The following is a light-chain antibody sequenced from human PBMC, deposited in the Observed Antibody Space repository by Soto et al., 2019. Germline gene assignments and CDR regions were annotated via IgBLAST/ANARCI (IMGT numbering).Light chain of an antibody. J-gene: IGKJ3*01. CDR3: QQRSNWGFT. CDR1: QSVSSY. Sequence: EIVLTQSPATLSLSPGERATLSCRASQSVSSYLAWYQQKPRQAPRLLIYDASNRSTGIPARFSGSGSGTDFTLTISSLVPEDFAVYYCQQRSNWGFTFGPGTKVDIK. CDR2: DAS. V-gene: IGKV3-11*01.